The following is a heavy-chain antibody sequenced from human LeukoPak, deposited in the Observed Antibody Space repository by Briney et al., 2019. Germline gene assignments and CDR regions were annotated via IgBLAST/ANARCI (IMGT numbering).Heavy chain of an antibody. CDR3: ARIPIVWWLPNYFDY. V-gene: IGHV1-18*01. D-gene: IGHD5-12*01. CDR2: ISAYNGNT. J-gene: IGHJ4*02. Sequence: GASVKVSCKASGYTFTSYGISWVRQAPGQGLEWMSWISAYNGNTNYAQRLQGRVTMTTDTSTSTAYMELRSLRSDDTAVYYCARIPIVWWLPNYFDYWGQGTLVTVSS. CDR1: GYTFTSYG.